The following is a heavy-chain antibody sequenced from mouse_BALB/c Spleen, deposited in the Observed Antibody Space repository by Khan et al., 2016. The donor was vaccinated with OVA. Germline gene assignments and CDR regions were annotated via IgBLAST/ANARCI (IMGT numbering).Heavy chain of an antibody. V-gene: IGHV5-6*02. Sequence: DVKLVESGGDLVKPGGSLKLSCAASGFTFSTYGMSWVRQTPGKRLEWVATVSTGGSYTYYPDSVKGRFTISRDNAKNTLYLQMSGLKSEDTAMFYCTRLAYYYDSEGFAYWGQGTLVTVSA. J-gene: IGHJ3*01. CDR2: VSTGGSYT. CDR1: GFTFSTYG. CDR3: TRLAYYYDSEGFAY. D-gene: IGHD1-1*01.